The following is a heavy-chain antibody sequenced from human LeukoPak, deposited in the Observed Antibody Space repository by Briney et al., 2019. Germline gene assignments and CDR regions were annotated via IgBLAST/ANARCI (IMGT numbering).Heavy chain of an antibody. CDR2: INTNTGNP. D-gene: IGHD6-13*01. Sequence: ASVKVSCKAAGYTFTSYAMNWVRQAPGQGLEWMGWINTNTGNPTYAQGFTGRFVFSLDTSVSTAYQQISSLKAEDTAVYYCARESRGVMAAGGSLLDGYWGQGTLVTVSS. CDR1: GYTFTSYA. CDR3: ARESRGVMAAGGSLLDGY. J-gene: IGHJ4*02. V-gene: IGHV7-4-1*02.